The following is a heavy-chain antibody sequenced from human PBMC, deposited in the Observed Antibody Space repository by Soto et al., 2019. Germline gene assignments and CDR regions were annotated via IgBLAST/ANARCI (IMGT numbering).Heavy chain of an antibody. D-gene: IGHD3-22*01. CDR3: ARVGYCDSDCFPRPYDY. Sequence: SVKVSCNASGYNFTTYAIYWVRQAPRQRLEWLGWINGGNDKTGYSQRFQGRLTITKKTSATTAFMELSNLRSEDTAVYYCARVGYCDSDCFPRPYDYWGQGSLVTVSS. J-gene: IGHJ4*02. CDR1: GYNFTTYA. CDR2: INGGNDKT. V-gene: IGHV1-3*01.